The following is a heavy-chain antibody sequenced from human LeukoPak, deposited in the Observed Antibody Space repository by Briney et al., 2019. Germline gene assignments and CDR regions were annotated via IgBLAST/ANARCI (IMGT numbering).Heavy chain of an antibody. D-gene: IGHD4-17*01. CDR1: GFTFNNYA. Sequence: GGSLRLSCAASGFTFNNYAMNWVRQAPGKGLEWVSSISGGGETTYYADSAKGRFTISRDNSQNTLYLQMNSLRAEDTAVYYCARDYADYVGYFFFDYWGQGTLITVSS. V-gene: IGHV3-23*01. CDR2: ISGGGETT. CDR3: ARDYADYVGYFFFDY. J-gene: IGHJ4*02.